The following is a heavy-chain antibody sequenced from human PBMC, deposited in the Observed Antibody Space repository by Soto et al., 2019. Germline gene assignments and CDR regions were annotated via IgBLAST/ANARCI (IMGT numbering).Heavy chain of an antibody. J-gene: IGHJ4*02. CDR3: ACDPSYWVAVAGPLDY. CDR2: INAGNGNT. D-gene: IGHD6-19*01. CDR1: GYTFTSYA. Sequence: QVQLVQSGAEVKKPGASVQVSCKASGYTFTSYAMHWVRQAPGQRLEWMGWINAGNGNTKYSQKFQGRVTITRDTSASTAYMELRSLSSENTAVYYCACDPSYWVAVAGPLDYWGQGTLVTVSS. V-gene: IGHV1-3*01.